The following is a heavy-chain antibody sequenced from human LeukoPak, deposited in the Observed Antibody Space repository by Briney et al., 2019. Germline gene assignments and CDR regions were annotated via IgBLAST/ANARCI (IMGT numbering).Heavy chain of an antibody. Sequence: LXXXXTVXXGSIXDXXWSWIRQPPGKXLEWIGYIYYSGSTNCNPSLKSRVTISVDTSKNQFSLKLSSVTAADTAVYYCARIPSGGYYFDYWGQGTLVTVSS. D-gene: IGHD3-10*01. CDR2: IYYSGST. J-gene: IGHJ4*02. CDR1: XGSIXDXX. V-gene: IGHV4-59*01. CDR3: ARIPSGGYYFDY.